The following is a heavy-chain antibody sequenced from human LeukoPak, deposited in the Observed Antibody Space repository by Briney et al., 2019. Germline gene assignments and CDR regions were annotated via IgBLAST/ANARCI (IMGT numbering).Heavy chain of an antibody. CDR3: SKVFGVVYFDY. CDR2: ISGSGGST. CDR1: GFTFSSYA. Sequence: GGSLRLSCAASGFTFSSYAMSWVRQAPGKGLEWVSAISGSGGSTYYADSVKGRFTLSRVNSKNTLYLQMNSLRAEDTAVYYCSKVFGVVYFDYWGQRTLVTVSS. D-gene: IGHD3-3*01. V-gene: IGHV3-23*01. J-gene: IGHJ4*02.